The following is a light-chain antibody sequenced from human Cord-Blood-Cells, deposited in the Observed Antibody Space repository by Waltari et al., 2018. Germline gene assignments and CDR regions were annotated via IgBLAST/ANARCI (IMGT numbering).Light chain of an antibody. Sequence: AIRMTQSPSSFSASTGDRVTITCRASQGISSYLAWYQQKPGKAPKLLIYAASTLQSGVPSRFSGSGSGTDFTLTISCLLSEDVATYYCQQYYSYPLTFGGGTKVEIK. CDR2: AAS. J-gene: IGKJ4*01. CDR1: QGISSY. V-gene: IGKV1-8*01. CDR3: QQYYSYPLT.